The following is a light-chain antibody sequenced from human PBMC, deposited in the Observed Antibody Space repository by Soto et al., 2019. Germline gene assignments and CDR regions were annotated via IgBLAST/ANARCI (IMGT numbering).Light chain of an antibody. CDR3: GRALQPSWT. CDR1: QSLLHSDAYNY. Sequence: DIVMTQSPLSLPVTPGEPASISCKSSQSLLHSDAYNYWDWYLQKPGQSPQLLSYLGSNRVSGVSARFSGRWSGTAFTLKIRTVEAEDVGVYCWGRALQPSWTFGQGTKVEMK. V-gene: IGKV2-28*01. J-gene: IGKJ1*01. CDR2: LGS.